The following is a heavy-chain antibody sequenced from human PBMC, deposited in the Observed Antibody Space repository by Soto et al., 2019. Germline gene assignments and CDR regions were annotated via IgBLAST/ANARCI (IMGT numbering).Heavy chain of an antibody. Sequence: QVQLQESGPGLVKPSQTLSLTCTVSGGSISSGGYYWSWIRQHPGKGLEWIGYIYYSGSTYYNPSLKIRVTLTVDTSKNHFALKLSSVTAADTAVYYCARKISYYDSRRYYYVYFDYWGQGTLVTVSS. CDR2: IYYSGST. J-gene: IGHJ4*02. V-gene: IGHV4-31*03. D-gene: IGHD3-22*01. CDR1: GGSISSGGYY. CDR3: ARKISYYDSRRYYYVYFDY.